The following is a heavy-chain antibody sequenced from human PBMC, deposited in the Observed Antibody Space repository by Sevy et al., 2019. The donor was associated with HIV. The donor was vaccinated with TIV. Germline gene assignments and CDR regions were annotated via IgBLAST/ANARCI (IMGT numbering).Heavy chain of an antibody. V-gene: IGHV3-21*01. CDR2: ISASSGYI. CDR3: ARDPRRGYYYYYLDV. Sequence: GGSLRLSCAASGFTFSSYNMNWVRQAPGKGLEWVSSISASSGYIYYADSVTGRFTSSRDNAKNSLYLQMNSLRAEDTAVYYCARDPRRGYYYYYLDVWGQGTTVTVSS. J-gene: IGHJ6*02. CDR1: GFTFSSYN.